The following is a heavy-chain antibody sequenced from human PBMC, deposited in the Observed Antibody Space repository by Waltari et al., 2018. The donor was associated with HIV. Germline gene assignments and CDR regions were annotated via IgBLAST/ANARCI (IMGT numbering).Heavy chain of an antibody. J-gene: IGHJ4*02. CDR3: AREGGKSVYGEFGY. CDR1: GYSFRSYS. V-gene: IGHV1-18*04. Sequence: QVQLVESGAEVKKPGASVKVSCKASGYSFRSYSISWVRQAPGQGLEWLGWISGYNYNTNYAPKLQGRVTLTRDTSISTAYMELTRLTSDDTAVYYCAREGGKSVYGEFGYWGQGTLVTVSS. CDR2: ISGYNYNT. D-gene: IGHD4-17*01.